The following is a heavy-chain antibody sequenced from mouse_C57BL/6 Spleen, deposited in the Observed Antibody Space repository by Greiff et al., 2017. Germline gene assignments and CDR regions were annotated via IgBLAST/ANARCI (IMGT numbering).Heavy chain of an antibody. CDR3: AKHRLYFDY. Sequence: EVQLVESGGGLVKPGGSLKLSCAASGFTFSSYTMSWVRPTPETRLAWVAPISGGGCNTYSPARVKGLCTISRDNAKNTLYLKMSRLRSEDTALYYGAKHRLYFDYWGQGTTLTVSS. CDR1: GFTFSSYT. J-gene: IGHJ2*01. CDR2: ISGGGCNT. V-gene: IGHV5-9*01.